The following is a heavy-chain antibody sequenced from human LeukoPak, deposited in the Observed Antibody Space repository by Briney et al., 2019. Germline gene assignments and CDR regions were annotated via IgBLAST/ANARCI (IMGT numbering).Heavy chain of an antibody. CDR3: AREDSDSSSWYVDY. J-gene: IGHJ4*02. CDR1: GGSISNHF. V-gene: IGHV4-59*11. CDR2: IYYSGST. D-gene: IGHD6-13*01. Sequence: PSETLSLTCTVSGGSISNHFWSWIRQPPGKGLEWIGNIYYSGSTSYNPSLKSRVTMSVDTSKNQFSLKLSSVTAADTAVYYCAREDSDSSSWYVDYWGQGTLVTVSS.